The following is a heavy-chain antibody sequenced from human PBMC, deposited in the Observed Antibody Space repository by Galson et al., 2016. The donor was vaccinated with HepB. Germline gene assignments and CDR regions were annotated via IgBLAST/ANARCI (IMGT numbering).Heavy chain of an antibody. CDR2: ISGHDDK. V-gene: IGHV2-5*01. J-gene: IGHJ3*02. CDR1: GFSLSTTGVD. Sequence: PALVKPTQTLTLTCTFSGFSLSTTGVDVGWIRQPPGKTLEWLALISGHDDKRYTPSLKSRLTISKDTSKQQVLLTMTNVDPVDTATYYCIHSSDLHHAFGIWGQGTMVTVSS. CDR3: IHSSDLHHAFGI. D-gene: IGHD2-21*02.